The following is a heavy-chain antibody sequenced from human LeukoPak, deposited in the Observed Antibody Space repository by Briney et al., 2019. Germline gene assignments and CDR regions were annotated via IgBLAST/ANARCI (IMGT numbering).Heavy chain of an antibody. J-gene: IGHJ6*03. V-gene: IGHV3-74*01. CDR3: AGRYYYYMDV. D-gene: IGHD3-10*01. Sequence: PGGSLRLSCAASGFTFSSYWMHWVRHAPGKGPMGVSRINSDGSSTAYADSVEGRFTISRDNAKNTLYQQMNSLRAEDTAVYYCAGRYYYYMDVWGKGTTVTVSS. CDR2: INSDGSST. CDR1: GFTFSSYW.